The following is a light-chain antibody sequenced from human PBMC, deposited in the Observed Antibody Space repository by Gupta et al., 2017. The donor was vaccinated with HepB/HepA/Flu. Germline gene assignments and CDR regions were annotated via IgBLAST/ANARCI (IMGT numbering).Light chain of an antibody. CDR2: VNSDGSN. V-gene: IGLV4-69*01. CDR1: SVHSRYA. CDR3: QSWDTGFQV. J-gene: IGLJ2*01. Sequence: QLVLTQSPSASASLGASVRLTCPLSSVHSRYAIAWLQLQPDKGPRYLLTVNSDGSNTRGDGIPDRFSGSSFGPERYLAISSLQAEDAAEYFCQSWDTGFQVFGRGTKLTVL.